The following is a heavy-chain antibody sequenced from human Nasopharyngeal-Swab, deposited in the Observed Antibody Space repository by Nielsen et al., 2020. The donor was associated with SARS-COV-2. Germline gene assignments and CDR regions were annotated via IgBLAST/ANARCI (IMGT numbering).Heavy chain of an antibody. V-gene: IGHV4-31*03. Sequence: SETLSLTCTVSGGSISSGGYYWSWIRQHPGKGLEWIGYIYYSGSTYYNPSLKSRVTISVDTSKNQFSLKLSSVTAADTAVYYCARGSTVAGADYWGQGTLVTVSS. CDR3: ARGSTVAGADY. J-gene: IGHJ4*02. CDR1: GGSISSGGYY. D-gene: IGHD6-19*01. CDR2: IYYSGST.